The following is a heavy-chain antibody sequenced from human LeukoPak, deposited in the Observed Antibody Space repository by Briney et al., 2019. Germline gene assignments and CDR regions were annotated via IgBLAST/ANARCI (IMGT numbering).Heavy chain of an antibody. Sequence: SVKVSCKASGGTFSSYAISWVRQAPGQGLEWMGGIIPIFGTANYAQKFQGRITITADESTSTAYMELSSLRSEDTAVYYCASNYYDSSGYYYFDYWGQGTLVTVSS. V-gene: IGHV1-69*13. CDR2: IIPIFGTA. J-gene: IGHJ4*02. CDR1: GGTFSSYA. D-gene: IGHD3-22*01. CDR3: ASNYYDSSGYYYFDY.